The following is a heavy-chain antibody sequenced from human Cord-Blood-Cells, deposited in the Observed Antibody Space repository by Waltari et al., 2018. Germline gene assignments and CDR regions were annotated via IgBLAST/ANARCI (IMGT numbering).Heavy chain of an antibody. CDR3: AHSYLAAYPDY. CDR2: IYWDDDK. J-gene: IGHJ4*02. Sequence: QITLKESGPTLVKPTQTLTLTCTFSGFSLSTSGVGVGWIRQPPGKAPEWLALIYWDDDKRYSPSLKSRLTITKDTSKNQVVLTMTNMDPVDTATYYCAHSYLAAYPDYWGQGTLVTVSS. CDR1: GFSLSTSGVG. D-gene: IGHD6-13*01. V-gene: IGHV2-5*02.